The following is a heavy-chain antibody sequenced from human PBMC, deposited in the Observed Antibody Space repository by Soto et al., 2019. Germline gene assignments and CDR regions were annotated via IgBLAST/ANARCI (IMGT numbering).Heavy chain of an antibody. CDR1: GGSVSSGNW. CDR3: ARDLEYQLLMSYNWFDP. Sequence: SETLSLTCAVSGGSVSSGNWWSWVRQPPGKGLEWIGEIYSSGSTNYNPSLKSRITINPDTSKNQFSLQLNSVTPEDTAVYYCARDLEYQLLMSYNWFDPWGQGTLVTVSS. D-gene: IGHD2-2*01. J-gene: IGHJ5*02. CDR2: IYSSGST. V-gene: IGHV4-4*02.